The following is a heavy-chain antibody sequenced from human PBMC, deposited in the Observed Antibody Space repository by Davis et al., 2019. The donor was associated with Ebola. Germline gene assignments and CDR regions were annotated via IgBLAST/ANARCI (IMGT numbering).Heavy chain of an antibody. CDR3: ARGERIVVVVAATRGGPFDP. J-gene: IGHJ5*02. CDR1: GYTFTTYA. CDR2: ISPGNGDT. D-gene: IGHD2-15*01. V-gene: IGHV1-3*01. Sequence: ASVKVSCKASGYTFTTYALHWVRQAPGQSLEWMGNISPGNGDTKYSQKFQGRISITGDTSATTAYMELSSLRSEDTAVYYCARGERIVVVVAATRGGPFDPWGQGTLVTVSS.